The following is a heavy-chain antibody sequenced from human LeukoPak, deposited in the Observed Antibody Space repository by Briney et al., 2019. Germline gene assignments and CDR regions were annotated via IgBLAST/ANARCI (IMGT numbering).Heavy chain of an antibody. V-gene: IGHV1-46*01. D-gene: IGHD3-9*01. CDR3: ASQAVLRYFDWLWPSDGMDV. CDR1: GYTFTSYY. CDR2: INPSGGST. J-gene: IGHJ6*02. Sequence: ASVKVSCKASGYTFTSYYMHWVRQAPGQGLEWMGIINPSGGSTSYAQKFQGRVTITADESTSTAYMELSSLRSEDTAVYYCASQAVLRYFDWLWPSDGMDVWGQGTTVTVSS.